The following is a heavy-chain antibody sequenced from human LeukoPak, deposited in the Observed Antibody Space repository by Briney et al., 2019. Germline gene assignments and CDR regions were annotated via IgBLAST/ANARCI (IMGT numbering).Heavy chain of an antibody. CDR2: IYYSGST. V-gene: IGHV4-59*01. CDR1: GGSISSYN. CDR3: ARGYSYGFDY. D-gene: IGHD5-18*01. Sequence: PSETLSLTCTVSGGSISSYNWSWIRHPPGRGLEWIGYIYYSGSTNYNPSLKSRVTISVDTSKNQFSLKLSSATAADTAVYYCARGYSYGFDYWGQGTLVTVSS. J-gene: IGHJ4*02.